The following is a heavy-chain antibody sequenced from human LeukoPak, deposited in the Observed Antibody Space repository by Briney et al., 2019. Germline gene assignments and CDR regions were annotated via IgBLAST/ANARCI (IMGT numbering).Heavy chain of an antibody. J-gene: IGHJ4*02. CDR3: ARGIGYCSSTSCPLLVFDY. D-gene: IGHD2-2*01. CDR1: GGSISSYY. V-gene: IGHV4-59*01. Sequence: SETLCLTCTVSGGSISSYYWSWIRQPPGKGLEWIGYIYYSGSTNYNPSLKSRVTISVDTSKNQFSLKLSSVTAADTAVYYCARGIGYCSSTSCPLLVFDYWGQGTLVTVSS. CDR2: IYYSGST.